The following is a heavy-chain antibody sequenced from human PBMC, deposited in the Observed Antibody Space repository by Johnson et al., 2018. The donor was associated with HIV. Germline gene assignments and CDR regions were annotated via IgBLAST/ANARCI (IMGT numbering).Heavy chain of an antibody. CDR2: ISWNSGSTI. CDR3: AREQIYNFWSGYSAFDI. Sequence: VQLVESGGGLVQPGGSLKLSCAASGFTSDDYAMHWVRQAPGKGLEWVSGISWNSGSTIYYADSVKGRFTISRDNAKNSLYLQMNSLRAEDTAVYYCAREQIYNFWSGYSAFDIWGQGTMVTVSS. CDR1: GFTSDDYA. D-gene: IGHD3-3*01. V-gene: IGHV3-9*02. J-gene: IGHJ3*02.